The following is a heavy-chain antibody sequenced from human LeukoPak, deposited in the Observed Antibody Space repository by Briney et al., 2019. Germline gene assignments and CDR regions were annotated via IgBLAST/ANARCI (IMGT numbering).Heavy chain of an antibody. J-gene: IGHJ4*02. Sequence: PGGSLRLSCAASGFTFSSYSMNWVRQAPGKGLEWVSSISSSSSYIYYADSVKGRFTISRDNAKNSLYLQMNSLRAGDTAVYYCARDCSGGSCYSGLFDYWGQGTLVTVSS. V-gene: IGHV3-21*01. CDR3: ARDCSGGSCYSGLFDY. CDR2: ISSSSSYI. D-gene: IGHD2-15*01. CDR1: GFTFSSYS.